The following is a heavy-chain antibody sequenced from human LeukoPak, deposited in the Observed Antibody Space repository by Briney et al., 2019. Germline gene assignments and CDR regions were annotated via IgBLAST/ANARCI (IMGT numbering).Heavy chain of an antibody. J-gene: IGHJ4*02. V-gene: IGHV1-69*13. D-gene: IGHD4-17*01. CDR1: LGTFRSYV. Sequence: ASVKVSCKDSLGTFRSYVINWVRLAPGKGVEWLGGSIPMFNTPKYAQKFQGRDTITADESTSTGYMEVSSLRSEDTAVYYCAIFQGTYGDNDNDYWGQGTLVTVSS. CDR3: AIFQGTYGDNDNDY. CDR2: SIPMFNTP.